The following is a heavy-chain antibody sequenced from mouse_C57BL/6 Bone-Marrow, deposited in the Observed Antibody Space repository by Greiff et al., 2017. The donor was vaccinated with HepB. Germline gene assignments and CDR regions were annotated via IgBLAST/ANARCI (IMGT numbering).Heavy chain of an antibody. J-gene: IGHJ3*01. CDR1: GFSLSTFGMG. V-gene: IGHV8-8*01. CDR2: IWWDDDK. D-gene: IGHD1-1*01. CDR3: ARLITTASSPEGFAY. Sequence: QVTLKESGPGILQPSQTLSLTCSFSGFSLSTFGMGVGWIRQPSGKGLEWLAHIWWDDDKYYNPALKSRLTISKDTSKNQVFLKIANVDTADTATYYCARLITTASSPEGFAYWGQGTLVTVSA.